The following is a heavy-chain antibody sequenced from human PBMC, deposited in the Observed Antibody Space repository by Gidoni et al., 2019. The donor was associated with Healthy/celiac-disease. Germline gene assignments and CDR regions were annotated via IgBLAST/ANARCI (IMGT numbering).Heavy chain of an antibody. CDR1: GGSFSGYY. J-gene: IGHJ4*02. CDR3: ASLLVSGVDY. D-gene: IGHD6-6*01. V-gene: IGHV4-34*01. CDR2: INHSGST. Sequence: QVQLQQWGAGLLKPSETLSLTCAVYGGSFSGYYWSWIRQPPGKGLEWIGEINHSGSTTYNPSLKSRVTISVDTSKNQFSLKLSSVTAADTAVYYCASLLVSGVDYWGQGTLVTVSS.